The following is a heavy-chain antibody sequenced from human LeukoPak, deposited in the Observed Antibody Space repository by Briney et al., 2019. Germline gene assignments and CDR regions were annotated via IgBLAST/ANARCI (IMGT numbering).Heavy chain of an antibody. V-gene: IGHV3-9*01. CDR1: GFIFSSYA. CDR3: AKDLVAVAEDAFDI. D-gene: IGHD6-19*01. Sequence: GGSLRLSCVVSGFIFSSYAMSWVRQAPGKGLEWVSGISWNSGSIGYADSVKGRFTISRDNAKNSLYLQMNSLRAEDTALYYCAKDLVAVAEDAFDIWGHGTMVTVSS. CDR2: ISWNSGSI. J-gene: IGHJ3*02.